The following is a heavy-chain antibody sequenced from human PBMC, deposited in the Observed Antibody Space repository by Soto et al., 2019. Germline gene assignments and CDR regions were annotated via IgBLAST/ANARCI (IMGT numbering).Heavy chain of an antibody. V-gene: IGHV3-9*01. D-gene: IGHD3-10*01. CDR3: AEGRLGHYYYYRDV. CDR1: GFTFDDYA. J-gene: IGHJ6*03. Sequence: EVQLVESGGGLVQPGRSLRLSCTASGFTFDDYAMHWVRQAPGKGLEWVSGISWNSGSIGYADSVKGRFTISSTNAKSSLYLQMNSLSAVGTALYDCAEGRLGHYYYYRDVWGKGTTVTVSS. CDR2: ISWNSGSI.